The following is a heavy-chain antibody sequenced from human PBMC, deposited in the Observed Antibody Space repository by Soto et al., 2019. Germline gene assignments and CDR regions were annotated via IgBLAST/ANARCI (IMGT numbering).Heavy chain of an antibody. CDR3: ARGVLGPGDYYNGMDV. D-gene: IGHD7-27*01. Sequence: PGGSLRLSCAASGFTFSNYDMHWVRQAPGEGLEWVSGIGAASDTYYPVSVQGRFTVSRDNAKKSLYHQMNSRRAGDTAVYYCARGVLGPGDYYNGMDVWGQGTTVTVSS. V-gene: IGHV3-13*01. CDR1: GFTFSNYD. CDR2: IGAASDT. J-gene: IGHJ6*02.